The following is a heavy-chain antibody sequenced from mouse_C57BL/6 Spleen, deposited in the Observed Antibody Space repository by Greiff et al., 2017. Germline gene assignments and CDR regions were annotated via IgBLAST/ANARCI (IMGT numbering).Heavy chain of an antibody. Sequence: VQLKQPGTELVKPGASVKLSCKASGYTFTSYWMHWVKQRPGQGLEWIGNINPSNGGTNYNEKFKSKATLTVDKSSSTAYMQLSSLTSEDSAVYYCARNWIYDYLYYFDYWGQGTTLTVSS. CDR2: INPSNGGT. V-gene: IGHV1-53*01. J-gene: IGHJ2*01. CDR3: ARNWIYDYLYYFDY. D-gene: IGHD2-4*01. CDR1: GYTFTSYW.